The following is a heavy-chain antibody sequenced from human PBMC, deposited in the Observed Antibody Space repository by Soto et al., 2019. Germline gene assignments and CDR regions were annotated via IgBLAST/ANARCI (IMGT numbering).Heavy chain of an antibody. V-gene: IGHV1-2*04. CDR1: GYTFTGYY. CDR2: INPNSGGT. Sequence: ASVKVSCKASGYTFTGYYMHWVRQAPGQGLEWMGWINPNSGGTNYAQKFQGWVTMTRDTSISTAYMELSRLRSDDTAVYYCARAKRLSVLGYCSGGSCPLFDYWGQGTLVTVSS. J-gene: IGHJ4*02. D-gene: IGHD2-15*01. CDR3: ARAKRLSVLGYCSGGSCPLFDY.